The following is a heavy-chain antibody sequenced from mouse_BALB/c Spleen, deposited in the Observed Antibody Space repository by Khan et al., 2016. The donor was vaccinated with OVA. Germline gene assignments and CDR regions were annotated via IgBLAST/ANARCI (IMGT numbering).Heavy chain of an antibody. V-gene: IGHV2-6-7*01. CDR2: IWGDGST. D-gene: IGHD1-1*01. J-gene: IGHJ3*01. Sequence: VQLQESGPGLVAPSQSLSITCTVSGFSLTGYCVNWVRQPPGKGLEWLGMIWGDGSTAYNSALHSSLSISTDNSKNQVFLKMNSMQTADTARYYCAREGYYYCRGLAYWGQGTLVNVSA. CDR1: GFSLTGYC. CDR3: AREGYYYCRGLAY.